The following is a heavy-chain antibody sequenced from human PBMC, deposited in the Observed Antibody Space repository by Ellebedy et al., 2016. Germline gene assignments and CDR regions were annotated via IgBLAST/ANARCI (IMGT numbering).Heavy chain of an antibody. D-gene: IGHD6-19*01. J-gene: IGHJ4*02. CDR2: INPNSGDT. CDR1: GYTFTGYY. V-gene: IGHV1-18*04. Sequence: ASVKVSCXASGYTFTGYYIHWVRQAPGQGLEWMAWINPNSGDTNYAQKLQGRVTMTTDTSTSTAYMELRSLRSDDTAVYYCARPNSSGWSSFFDYWGQGTLVTVSS. CDR3: ARPNSSGWSSFFDY.